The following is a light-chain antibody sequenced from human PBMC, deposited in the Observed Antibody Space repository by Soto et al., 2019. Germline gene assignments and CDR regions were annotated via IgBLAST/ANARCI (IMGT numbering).Light chain of an antibody. Sequence: EIVMTQSPATLSVSPVERVTLSSGARQSVSSNLAWYQQRPGQAPRLLIYSASSRATGIPDRFSGSGSGTDFTLTISRLEPEDFAVYYCQQYGSSRWTFGQGTKVDI. CDR2: SAS. J-gene: IGKJ1*01. CDR1: QSVSSN. CDR3: QQYGSSRWT. V-gene: IGKV3-20*01.